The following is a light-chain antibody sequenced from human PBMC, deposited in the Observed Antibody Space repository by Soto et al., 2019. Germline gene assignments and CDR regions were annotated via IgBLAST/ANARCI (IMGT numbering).Light chain of an antibody. V-gene: IGKV1-9*01. CDR2: AAS. CDR1: QGISSY. J-gene: IGKJ3*01. CDR3: QQLNSYPPPT. Sequence: DIPLTQSPSFLSASVGERVTITCRASQGISSYLAWYQQKPGKAPKLLIYAASTLQSGVPSRFSGSGSGTEFPLTIRSLQPEDFSTYYCQQLNSYPPPTFGPGTKVDIK.